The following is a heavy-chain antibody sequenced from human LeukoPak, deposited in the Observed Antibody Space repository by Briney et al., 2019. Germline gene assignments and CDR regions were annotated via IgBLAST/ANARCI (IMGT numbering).Heavy chain of an antibody. J-gene: IGHJ4*02. CDR2: IIPIFGIA. CDR1: GGTSSSYA. CDR3: ARDSGYSYGYYFDY. D-gene: IGHD5-18*01. Sequence: SVKVSCKASGGTSSSYAISWVRQAPGQGLEWMGRIIPIFGIANYAQKFQGRVTITADKSTSTAYMELSSLRSEDTAVYYCARDSGYSYGYYFDYWGQGTLVTVSS. V-gene: IGHV1-69*04.